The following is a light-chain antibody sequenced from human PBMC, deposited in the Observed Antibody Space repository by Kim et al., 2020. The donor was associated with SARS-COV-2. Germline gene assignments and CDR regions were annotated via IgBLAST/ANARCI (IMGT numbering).Light chain of an antibody. CDR2: TTS. V-gene: IGKV1-39*01. J-gene: IGKJ1*01. Sequence: DIQMTQSPSSLSASVGDRVIITCRASQSINIYLSWYQHKPGKAPNLLIYTTSILQSGVPSRFSGSGSGTDFTLTISSLQPEDFATYYCQQSYITPTFGQGTKVDIK. CDR1: QSINIY. CDR3: QQSYITPT.